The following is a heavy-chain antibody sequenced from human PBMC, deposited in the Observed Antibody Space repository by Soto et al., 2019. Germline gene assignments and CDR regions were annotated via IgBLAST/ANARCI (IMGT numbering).Heavy chain of an antibody. J-gene: IGHJ4*02. D-gene: IGHD5-18*01. CDR2: SIPSFGTA. CDR3: ARGVGSVDTAMDLDY. CDR1: GCTFSSYA. Sequence: QVQLVQSGAEVKKPGSSVTVSCKASGCTFSSYAISWVRQAPGQVLEWMGGSIPSFGTANYAQKFQGRVTITADESTSTAYMELSSLRSEDTAVYYCARGVGSVDTAMDLDYWGQGPLVPVSS. V-gene: IGHV1-69*01.